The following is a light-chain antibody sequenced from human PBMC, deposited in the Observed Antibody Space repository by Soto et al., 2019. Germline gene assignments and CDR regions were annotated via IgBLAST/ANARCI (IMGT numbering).Light chain of an antibody. V-gene: IGKV1-12*01. CDR1: QDISSW. Sequence: DIQMTQSPSSVSASVGDRVTITCRASQDISSWLAWYQQKPGIARKLLIYAASSLQNGVPSRFSGSGSGTDFTLTISSQQREDFATYYCQQANSFPLPCGGGPKEEMK. CDR2: AAS. J-gene: IGKJ4*02. CDR3: QQANSFPLP.